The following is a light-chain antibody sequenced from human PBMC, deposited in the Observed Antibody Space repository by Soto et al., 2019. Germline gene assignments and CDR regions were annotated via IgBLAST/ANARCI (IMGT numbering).Light chain of an antibody. V-gene: IGKV1-5*01. J-gene: IGKJ1*01. CDR2: DAS. Sequence: GDRVTITCRASQTISTWMAWYQQKPGKAPKLLVYDASTLQSGVASRFSGSGSGTEFTLTISSLQPDDFATYYCQQYNSYSPGRTFGQGTKVDIK. CDR3: QQYNSYSPGRT. CDR1: QTISTW.